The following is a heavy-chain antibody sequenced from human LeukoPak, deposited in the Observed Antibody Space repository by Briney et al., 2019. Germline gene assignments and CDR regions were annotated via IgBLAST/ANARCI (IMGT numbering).Heavy chain of an antibody. Sequence: GGSLRLSCAASGFSFSSYGMHWVRQAPGKGLEWVTFIRYDGSNKYYADSVKGRFTISRDNSKNTLYLQMNSLRAEDTAVYHCAKGGLGIGYCTSTSCYTGFDYWGQGTLVTVSS. CDR2: IRYDGSNK. CDR1: GFSFSSYG. CDR3: AKGGLGIGYCTSTSCYTGFDY. V-gene: IGHV3-30*02. D-gene: IGHD2-2*02. J-gene: IGHJ4*02.